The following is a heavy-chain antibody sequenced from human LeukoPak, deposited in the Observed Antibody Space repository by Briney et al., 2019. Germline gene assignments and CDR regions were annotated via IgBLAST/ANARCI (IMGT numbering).Heavy chain of an antibody. CDR3: AKGDQWELPSPFDY. Sequence: GRSLRLSCAASGFTFDDYAMHWVRRAPGKGLERVSGISWNSGSIGYADSVRGRFTISRDNAKNSLYLQMNSLRAEDTALYYCAKGDQWELPSPFDYWGQGTLVTVSS. V-gene: IGHV3-9*01. J-gene: IGHJ4*02. D-gene: IGHD1-26*01. CDR2: ISWNSGSI. CDR1: GFTFDDYA.